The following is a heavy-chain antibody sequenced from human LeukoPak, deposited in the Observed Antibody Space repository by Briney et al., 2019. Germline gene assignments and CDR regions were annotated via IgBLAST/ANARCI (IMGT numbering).Heavy chain of an antibody. CDR2: IKDEGSER. D-gene: IGHD6-13*01. CDR3: ARDFTAAAGFDY. CDR1: GFTFSSYW. J-gene: IGHJ4*02. Sequence: GGSLRLSCAASGFTFSSYWMSWVRKAPGKGLEWVANIKDEGSERFYVDSVKGRFTISRDNAKNSVYVQMNSLRAEDTAIYYCARDFTAAAGFDYWGQGTLVTVSS. V-gene: IGHV3-7*01.